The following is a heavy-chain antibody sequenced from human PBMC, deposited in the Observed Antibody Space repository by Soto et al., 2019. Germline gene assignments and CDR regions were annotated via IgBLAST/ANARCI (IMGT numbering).Heavy chain of an antibody. CDR3: AKSLVFVDDAYMDV. CDR2: SIPIQGRA. CDR1: GGSFISYI. D-gene: IGHD2-21*01. Sequence: QVQLVQSGAEVRKPGSSVKVSCEASGGSFISYIFTWVRQAPGQGLEWMGRSIPIQGRADYALKFQDRVTITADRSTQTAYMELRSLRPEDTALYYCAKSLVFVDDAYMDVWGKGTTVIVSS. J-gene: IGHJ6*03. V-gene: IGHV1-69*02.